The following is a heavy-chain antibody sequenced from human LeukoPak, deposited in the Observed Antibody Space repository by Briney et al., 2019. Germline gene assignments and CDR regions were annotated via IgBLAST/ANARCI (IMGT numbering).Heavy chain of an antibody. J-gene: IGHJ5*02. CDR2: IYHSGST. V-gene: IGHV4-38-2*02. CDR3: AISVVEMATMYNWFDP. D-gene: IGHD5-24*01. Sequence: SETLSLTCTVSGYSISSGYYWGWIRQPPGKGLEWIGSIYHSGSTYYNPSLKSRVTISVDTSKNQFSLKLSSVTAADTAVYYCAISVVEMATMYNWFDPWGQGTLVTVSS. CDR1: GYSISSGYY.